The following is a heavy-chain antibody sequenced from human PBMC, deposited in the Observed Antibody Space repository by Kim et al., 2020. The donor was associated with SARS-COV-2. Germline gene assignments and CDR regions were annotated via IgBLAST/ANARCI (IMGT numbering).Heavy chain of an antibody. Sequence: GGSLRLSCAASGFTFDDYAMHWVRQAPGKGLEWVSGISWNSGSIGYADSVKGRFTISRDNAKNSLYLQMNSLRAEDTALYYCAKDSNYGDYFETHYFDYWGQGTLVTVSS. V-gene: IGHV3-9*01. J-gene: IGHJ4*02. CDR3: AKDSNYGDYFETHYFDY. CDR2: ISWNSGSI. CDR1: GFTFDDYA. D-gene: IGHD4-17*01.